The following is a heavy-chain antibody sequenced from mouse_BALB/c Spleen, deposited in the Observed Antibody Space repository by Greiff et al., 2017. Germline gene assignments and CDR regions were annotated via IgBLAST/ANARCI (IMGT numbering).Heavy chain of an antibody. D-gene: IGHD4-1*01. CDR3: AREKLGRGYFDV. Sequence: EVKLVESGGGLVQPGGSRKLSCAASGFTFSSFGMHWVRQAPEKGLEWVAYISSGSSTIYYADTVKGRFTISRDNPKNTLFLQMTSLRSEDTAMYYCAREKLGRGYFDVWGAGTTVTVSS. CDR1: GFTFSSFG. J-gene: IGHJ1*01. CDR2: ISSGSSTI. V-gene: IGHV5-17*02.